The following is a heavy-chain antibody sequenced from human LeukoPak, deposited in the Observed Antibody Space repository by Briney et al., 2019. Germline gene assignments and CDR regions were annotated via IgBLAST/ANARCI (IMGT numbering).Heavy chain of an antibody. D-gene: IGHD6-19*01. Sequence: SETLSLTCAVYGGSFSGYYWSWIRQPPGKGLEWIGEINHSGSTNYNPSLKGRVTISVDTSKNQFSLKLSSVTAADTAVYYCARVRLAVDYWGQGTLVTVSS. CDR3: ARVRLAVDY. CDR1: GGSFSGYY. J-gene: IGHJ4*02. V-gene: IGHV4-34*01. CDR2: INHSGST.